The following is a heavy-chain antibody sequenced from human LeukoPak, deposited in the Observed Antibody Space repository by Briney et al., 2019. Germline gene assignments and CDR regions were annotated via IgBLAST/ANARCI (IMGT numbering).Heavy chain of an antibody. V-gene: IGHV3-30*03. Sequence: GGSLRLSCAASGFTFSSYGMHWVRQAPGKGLEWVAVISYDGSNKYYADSVKGRFTISRDNSKNTLYLQMNSLRAEDTAVYHCASGYSLDYWGQGTLVTVSS. J-gene: IGHJ4*02. CDR3: ASGYSLDY. CDR1: GFTFSSYG. D-gene: IGHD3-22*01. CDR2: ISYDGSNK.